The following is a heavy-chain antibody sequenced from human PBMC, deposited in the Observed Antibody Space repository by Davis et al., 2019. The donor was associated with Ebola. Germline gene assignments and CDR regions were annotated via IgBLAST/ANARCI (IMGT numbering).Heavy chain of an antibody. Sequence: ASVKVSCKASGYTFTSYAMHWVRQASGQRLEWMGWINAGNGNTKYSQKFQGRVTITRDTSASTAYMELSSLRSDDTAVYYCARAITMVRPNNWFDPWGQGTLVTVSS. J-gene: IGHJ5*02. D-gene: IGHD3-10*01. CDR2: INAGNGNT. CDR3: ARAITMVRPNNWFDP. V-gene: IGHV1-3*01. CDR1: GYTFTSYA.